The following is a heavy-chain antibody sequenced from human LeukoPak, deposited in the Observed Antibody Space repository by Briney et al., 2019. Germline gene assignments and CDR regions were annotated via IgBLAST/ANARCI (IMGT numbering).Heavy chain of an antibody. CDR3: ARVTMIRDYYMDV. J-gene: IGHJ6*03. Sequence: SETLSLTCAVYGGSFSDYYWSWIRQSPGMGLEWIGETNHRGSTNYNPSLKSRVTISVDTSKNQFSLKLSSVTAADTAVYYCARVTMIRDYYMDVWGKGTTVTVSS. CDR1: GGSFSDYY. D-gene: IGHD3-22*01. CDR2: TNHRGST. V-gene: IGHV4-34*01.